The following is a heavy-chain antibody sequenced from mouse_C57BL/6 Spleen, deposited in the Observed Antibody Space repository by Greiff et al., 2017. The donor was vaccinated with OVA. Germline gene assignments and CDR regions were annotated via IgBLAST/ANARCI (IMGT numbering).Heavy chain of an antibody. CDR2: ISSGGSYT. CDR3: ARHEGVYDYDVDYFDY. Sequence: EVHLVESGGDLVKPGGSLKLSCAASGFTFSSYGMSWVRQTPDKRLEWVATISSGGSYTYYPDSVKGRFTISRDNAKNTLYLQMSSLKSEDTAMYYCARHEGVYDYDVDYFDYWGQGTTLTVSS. CDR1: GFTFSSYG. D-gene: IGHD2-4*01. V-gene: IGHV5-6*01. J-gene: IGHJ2*01.